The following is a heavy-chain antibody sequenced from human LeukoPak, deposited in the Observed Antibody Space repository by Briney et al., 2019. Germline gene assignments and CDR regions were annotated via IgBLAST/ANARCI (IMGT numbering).Heavy chain of an antibody. CDR2: IYYSGST. Sequence: SETLSLTCTVSGGSISSGGYYWSWIRQHPGKGLEWIGYIYYSGSTYYNPSLKSRVTISVDTSKNQFSLKLSSVTAADTAVYYCARGIAYSTQTWGQGTLVTVSS. D-gene: IGHD6-13*01. CDR1: GGSISSGGYY. V-gene: IGHV4-31*03. J-gene: IGHJ5*02. CDR3: ARGIAYSTQT.